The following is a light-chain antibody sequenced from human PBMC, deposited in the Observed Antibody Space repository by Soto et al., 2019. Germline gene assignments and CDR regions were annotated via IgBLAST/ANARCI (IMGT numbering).Light chain of an antibody. Sequence: EKVMTQSPATLSVSPGESATLSCRASQSVNRNLAWYQQKPGQTPRLLIYGASTRAAGVPVRFSGNGSGTDFNLTISSLQSEDFAIYYCQQYNIWPPEVTFGPGTKVDIK. J-gene: IGKJ3*01. CDR3: QQYNIWPPEVT. V-gene: IGKV3-15*01. CDR1: QSVNRN. CDR2: GAS.